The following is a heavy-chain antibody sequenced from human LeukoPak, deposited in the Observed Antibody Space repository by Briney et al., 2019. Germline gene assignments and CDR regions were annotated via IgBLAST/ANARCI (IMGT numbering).Heavy chain of an antibody. CDR3: ARKTGTTGEAFDY. J-gene: IGHJ4*02. CDR2: IWFDGSTK. CDR1: GFTFSSYA. D-gene: IGHD1-1*01. Sequence: GGSLRLSCAASGFTFSSYAMHWVRQAPGKGLDWVAVIWFDGSTKYYTDSVKGRFTISRDNSKNTPYLQMNNLRAEDTAVYYCARKTGTTGEAFDYWGQGTQVTVSS. V-gene: IGHV3-33*08.